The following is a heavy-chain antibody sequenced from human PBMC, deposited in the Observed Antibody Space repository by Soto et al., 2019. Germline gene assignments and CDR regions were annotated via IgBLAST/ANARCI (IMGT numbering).Heavy chain of an antibody. V-gene: IGHV3-23*01. CDR2: ISGSGGST. Sequence: EVQLLESGGGLVQPGGSLRLSCAASGFTFSRYAMSWVRQAPGKGLEWVSAISGSGGSTYYADSVKGRFTISRDTSKNTLDLQRNSLRAEDTAVYYCAKGGDYGSGLFDPWGQGTLVTVSS. CDR1: GFTFSRYA. D-gene: IGHD3-10*01. J-gene: IGHJ5*02. CDR3: AKGGDYGSGLFDP.